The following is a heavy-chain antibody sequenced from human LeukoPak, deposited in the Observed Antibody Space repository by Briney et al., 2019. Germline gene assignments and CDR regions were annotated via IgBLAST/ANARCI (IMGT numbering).Heavy chain of an antibody. CDR1: GFTFSRYG. D-gene: IGHD3-10*01. Sequence: GGSLRLSCAASGFTFSRYGMHWVRQAPGKGLEWVSFIRYDGTERYYADSVKGRFTISRDNPKNTLYLQMDSLRPEYTAVYYCAIMVRGVYDYWGEGILVTVSS. CDR2: IRYDGTER. V-gene: IGHV3-30*02. J-gene: IGHJ4*02. CDR3: AIMVRGVYDY.